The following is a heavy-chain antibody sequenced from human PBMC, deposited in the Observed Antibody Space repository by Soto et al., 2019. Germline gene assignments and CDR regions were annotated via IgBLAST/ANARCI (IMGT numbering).Heavy chain of an antibody. CDR3: ARAWYYYDSSGYPTYYFDY. J-gene: IGHJ4*02. V-gene: IGHV4-30-4*01. Sequence: SETLSLTCTVSGGSVSSGDYYWSWIRQPPGKGLEWIGCIYYSGGTYYNPSLKSRVTISVDTSNNQFSLKLSSVTAADTAVYYCARAWYYYDSSGYPTYYFDYWGQGPLVTVSS. CDR2: IYYSGGT. CDR1: GGSVSSGDYY. D-gene: IGHD3-22*01.